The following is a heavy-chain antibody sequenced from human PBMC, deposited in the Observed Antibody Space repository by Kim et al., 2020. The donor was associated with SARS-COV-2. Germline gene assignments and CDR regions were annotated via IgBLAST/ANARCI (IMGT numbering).Heavy chain of an antibody. CDR1: GGSIGSYY. V-gene: IGHV4-59*13. J-gene: IGHJ6*02. CDR3: GRAGGVTTYALDV. D-gene: IGHD3-16*01. Sequence: SETLSLTCNISGGSIGSYYWTWIRQPPGKELEWVGYVYGSGTTNSDPSLKSRVTISIDTSKKQFSLKLTSVTAADTAVYYCGRAGGVTTYALDVWGQGTTVIVSS. CDR2: VYGSGTT.